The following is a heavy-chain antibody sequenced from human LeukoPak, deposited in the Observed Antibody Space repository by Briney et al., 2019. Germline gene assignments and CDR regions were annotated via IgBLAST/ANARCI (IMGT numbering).Heavy chain of an antibody. J-gene: IGHJ3*02. D-gene: IGHD2-2*01. CDR3: ARGDIVVVPAAYDAFDI. CDR2: IYTSGST. CDR1: GGSISSYY. V-gene: IGHV4-4*07. Sequence: SETLSLTCTVSGGSISSYYWGWIRQPAGKGLEWIGRIYTSGSTNYNPSLKSRVTMSVDTSKNQFSLKLSSVTAADTAVYYCARGDIVVVPAAYDAFDIWGQGTMVTVSS.